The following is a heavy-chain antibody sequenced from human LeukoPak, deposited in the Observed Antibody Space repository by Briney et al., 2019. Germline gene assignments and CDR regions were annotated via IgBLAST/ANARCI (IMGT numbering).Heavy chain of an antibody. D-gene: IGHD3-10*01. J-gene: IGHJ6*02. CDR1: GFTFSSYG. CDR2: ISYDGSTQ. V-gene: IGHV3-30*03. Sequence: GGSLRLSCAASGFTFSSYGMHWVRQAPGKGLEWVAVISYDGSTQYYADSVKGRFTISRDNSKKTLYLQMNSLRAEDTAVYYCARDRTMVQGGMDVWGQGTTVTVSS. CDR3: ARDRTMVQGGMDV.